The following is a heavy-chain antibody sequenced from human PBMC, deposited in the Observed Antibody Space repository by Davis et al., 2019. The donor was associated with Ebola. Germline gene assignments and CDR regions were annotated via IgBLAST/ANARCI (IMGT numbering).Heavy chain of an antibody. Sequence: PSESLSLSCAVYGGSFSGYYWSWIRQPPGKGLEWIGEITHSGSTNSNPSLKSRVTISVDTSKNQFSLKVSSVTAADTAVYYCAREYCSSTSCYPYWAQGTLVTVSS. D-gene: IGHD2-2*01. CDR1: GGSFSGYY. V-gene: IGHV4-34*01. CDR2: ITHSGST. J-gene: IGHJ4*02. CDR3: AREYCSSTSCYPY.